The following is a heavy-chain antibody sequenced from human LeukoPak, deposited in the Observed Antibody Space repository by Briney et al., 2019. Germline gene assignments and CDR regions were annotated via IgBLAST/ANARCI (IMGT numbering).Heavy chain of an antibody. CDR3: AKDLFRWAFDY. CDR2: IGGSDDRT. Sequence: GGSLRLSCAASGFTVTDNYMSWVRQAPGKGLEWVSAIGGSDDRTDYADSVKGRFTISRDISKNTLYLQMNSLRAEDTAVYFCAKDLFRWAFDYWGQGTLVTVSS. J-gene: IGHJ4*02. D-gene: IGHD4-23*01. V-gene: IGHV3-23*01. CDR1: GFTVTDNY.